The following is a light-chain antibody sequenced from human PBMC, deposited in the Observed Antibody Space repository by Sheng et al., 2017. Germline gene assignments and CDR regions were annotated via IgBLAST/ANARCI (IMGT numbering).Light chain of an antibody. CDR3: QQYNTWPT. CDR2: DAS. Sequence: EMVMTQSPATLSVSPGERATLSCRASQSVSSNLAWYQQKPGQPPRLLIYDASTRATGIPARFSGRGSGTEFTLTVSSLQSEDFAVYYCQQYNTWPTFGQGTKVENK. V-gene: IGKV3-15*01. CDR1: QSVSSN. J-gene: IGKJ1*01.